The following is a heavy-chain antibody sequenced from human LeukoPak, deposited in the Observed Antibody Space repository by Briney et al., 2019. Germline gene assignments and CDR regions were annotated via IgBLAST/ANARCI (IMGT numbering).Heavy chain of an antibody. CDR2: ISAYNGNT. CDR3: ARARSRFYYFDY. J-gene: IGHJ4*02. Sequence: ASVKVSCKASGGTFSSYAISWVRQAPGQGLEWMGWISAYNGNTNYAQKLQGRVTMTTDTSTSTAYMELRSLRSDDTAVYYCARARSRFYYFDYWGQGTLVTVSS. CDR1: GGTFSSYA. V-gene: IGHV1-18*01. D-gene: IGHD1-26*01.